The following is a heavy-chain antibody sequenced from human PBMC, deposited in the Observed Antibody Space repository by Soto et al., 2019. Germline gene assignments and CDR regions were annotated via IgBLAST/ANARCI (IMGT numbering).Heavy chain of an antibody. Sequence: EVQLLESGGGWLQPGGSLRLSCAASGFTFSSYAMNWVRQAPGKGLEWVSGITGSGAGSYYSDSVKGRFTISRDNSKNTRYLQMNNLRAEDTAVYYCAKAYSNSWPNDWFDPWGQGTLVTVSS. CDR2: ITGSGAGS. D-gene: IGHD6-13*01. CDR3: AKAYSNSWPNDWFDP. CDR1: GFTFSSYA. J-gene: IGHJ5*02. V-gene: IGHV3-23*01.